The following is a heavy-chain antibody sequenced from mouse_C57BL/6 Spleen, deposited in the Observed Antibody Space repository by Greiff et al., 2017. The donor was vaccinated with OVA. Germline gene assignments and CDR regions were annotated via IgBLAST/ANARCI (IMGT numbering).Heavy chain of an antibody. CDR1: GYTFTDYN. J-gene: IGHJ4*01. D-gene: IGHD2-4*01. CDR2: INPNNGGT. Sequence: EVKLVESGPELVKPGASVKIPCKASGYTFTDYNMDWVKQSHGKSLEWIGDINPNNGGTIYNQKFKGKATLTVDKSSSTAYMELRSLTSEDTAVYYCARGDDYDGYYYAMDYWGQGTSVTVSS. CDR3: ARGDDYDGYYYAMDY. V-gene: IGHV1-18*01.